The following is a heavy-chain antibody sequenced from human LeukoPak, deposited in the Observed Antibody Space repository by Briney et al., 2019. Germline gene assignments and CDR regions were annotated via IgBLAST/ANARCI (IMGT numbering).Heavy chain of an antibody. Sequence: GGSLRLSCAASGFTFSGYDMNWVRQAPGKGLEWVSSISGSSSYIYYADSMKGRFTISRDNGKNSLYLQMNSLRAEDTAVYYCARVGGYSSSWYDYWGQGTLVTVSS. CDR3: ARVGGYSSSWYDY. D-gene: IGHD6-13*01. CDR2: ISGSSSYI. V-gene: IGHV3-21*01. CDR1: GFTFSGYD. J-gene: IGHJ4*02.